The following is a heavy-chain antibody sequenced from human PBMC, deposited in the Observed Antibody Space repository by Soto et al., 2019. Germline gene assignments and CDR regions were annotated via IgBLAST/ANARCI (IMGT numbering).Heavy chain of an antibody. CDR2: INHSGST. V-gene: IGHV4-34*01. Sequence: SETLSLTCAVYGGSFSGYYWSWIRQPPGKGLEWIGEINHSGSTNYNPSLKSRVTISVDTSKNQFSLKLSSVTAADTAVYYCARESKKRYSSSPPFDYWGQGTLVTVSS. J-gene: IGHJ4*02. CDR1: GGSFSGYY. CDR3: ARESKKRYSSSPPFDY. D-gene: IGHD6-6*01.